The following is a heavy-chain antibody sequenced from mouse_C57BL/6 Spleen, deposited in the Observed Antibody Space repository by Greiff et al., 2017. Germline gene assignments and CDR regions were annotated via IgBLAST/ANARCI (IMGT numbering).Heavy chain of an antibody. Sequence: VQLQQSGPGLVAPSQSLSITCTVSGFSLTSYAISWVRQPPGKGLEWLGVIWTGGGTNYNSALKSRLSISKDNSKSQVFLKMNSLQTDDTARYYCARNLGYCNGDAMDYWGQGTSVTVSS. CDR3: ARNLGYCNGDAMDY. J-gene: IGHJ4*01. CDR1: GFSLTSYA. D-gene: IGHD2-1*01. CDR2: IWTGGGT. V-gene: IGHV2-9-1*01.